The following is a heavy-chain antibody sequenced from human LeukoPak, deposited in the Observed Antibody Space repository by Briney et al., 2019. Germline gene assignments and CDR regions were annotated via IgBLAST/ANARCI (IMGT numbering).Heavy chain of an antibody. CDR1: GFTFSDYA. J-gene: IGHJ4*02. Sequence: GGSLRLSCAASGFTFSDYAMNWVRQAPGKGLEWVSSISSGGSYISYADSVKGRFTVSRDNAKDSLFLQMRSLRDEDTAVYYCASGPALYCTSSSCLDGVDWGQGTLVSLSS. V-gene: IGHV3-21*01. CDR3: ASGPALYCTSSSCLDGVD. CDR2: ISSGGSYI. D-gene: IGHD2-2*01.